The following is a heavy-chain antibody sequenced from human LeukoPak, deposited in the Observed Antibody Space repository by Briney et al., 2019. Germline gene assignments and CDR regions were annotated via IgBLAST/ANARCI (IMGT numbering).Heavy chain of an antibody. Sequence: GASVKVSCKVSGCTLTELSMHWVRQAPGKGLEWMGGFDPEDGETIYAQKFQGRVTMTEDTSTDTAYMELSSLRSEDTAVYYCARRGLPRHYYGMDVWGQGTTDTVSS. CDR2: FDPEDGET. J-gene: IGHJ6*02. CDR3: ARRGLPRHYYGMDV. CDR1: GCTLTELS. D-gene: IGHD3-10*01. V-gene: IGHV1-24*01.